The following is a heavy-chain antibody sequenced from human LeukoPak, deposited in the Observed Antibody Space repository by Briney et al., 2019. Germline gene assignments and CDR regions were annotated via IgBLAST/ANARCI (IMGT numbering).Heavy chain of an antibody. Sequence: GGSLRLSCVASGLTFSSYGMHWVRQAPGKGLEWLGFIRYDGSKRFYADSMKGRFTISRDNSKNTLYLQINSLRAEDTAVYYCAKDEADYSNFFSSFDYWGRGTLVAVSS. CDR2: IRYDGSKR. CDR1: GLTFSSYG. V-gene: IGHV3-30*02. D-gene: IGHD4-11*01. J-gene: IGHJ4*02. CDR3: AKDEADYSNFFSSFDY.